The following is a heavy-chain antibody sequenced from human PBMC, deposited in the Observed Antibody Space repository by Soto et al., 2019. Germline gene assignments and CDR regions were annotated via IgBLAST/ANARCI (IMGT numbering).Heavy chain of an antibody. CDR2: LNPRNGQT. CDR3: ARETDTSMVDY. D-gene: IGHD5-18*01. CDR1: GYNFSAYY. J-gene: IGHJ4*02. Sequence: QVQLVQSGAEVKKPGASVKVSCQTSGYNFSAYYFNWMRQAAGQGPEWMGWLNPRNGQTGYVQKFRGRVTMTRDTSIATVYLELSRLTYEDTAIYFCARETDTSMVDYWGQGTLVTVSS. V-gene: IGHV1-8*01.